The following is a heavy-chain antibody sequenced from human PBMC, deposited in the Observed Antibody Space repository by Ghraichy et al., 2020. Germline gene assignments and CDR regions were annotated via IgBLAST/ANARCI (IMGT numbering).Heavy chain of an antibody. J-gene: IGHJ6*02. CDR2: VGGNGVTT. Sequence: GGSLRLSCAASGFTSSSYTVSWVRQAPGKGLEWVSVVGGNGVTTYYADSLRGRFSTSRDNSKNTLYLQMNSLRAEDTAVYYCAKGIATRPHYYYAMDVWGQGTTVTVSS. V-gene: IGHV3-23*01. CDR3: AKGIATRPHYYYAMDV. D-gene: IGHD6-6*01. CDR1: GFTSSSYT.